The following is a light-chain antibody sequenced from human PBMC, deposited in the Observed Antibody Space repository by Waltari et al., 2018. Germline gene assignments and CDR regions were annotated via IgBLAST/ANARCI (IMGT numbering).Light chain of an antibody. Sequence: DIQMTQSPSSLSASVGDRVTITCRASQSISSYLNWYHQKPGKAPKLLIYAASSLQSGVPSRFSDSGSGTDFTLTTSSLQPEDFATYYCQQSYSTPRTFGQGTKVEIK. CDR3: QQSYSTPRT. V-gene: IGKV1-39*01. J-gene: IGKJ1*01. CDR1: QSISSY. CDR2: AAS.